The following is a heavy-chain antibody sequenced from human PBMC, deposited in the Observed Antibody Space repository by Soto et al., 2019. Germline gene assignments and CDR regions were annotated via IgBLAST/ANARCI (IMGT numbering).Heavy chain of an antibody. Sequence: GGSLRLSCAASGFTSQNAWINWVRQPPGRGLEWVGRIRSQSDGGSGDYAAPAKGRFVVSRDDSKNMVYLQMNSLKIEDTVVYYFTTDCRSNVPEVRFDFWGYGTLVTVSS. CDR1: GFTSQNAW. D-gene: IGHD2-8*01. V-gene: IGHV3-15*07. J-gene: IGHJ4*01. CDR2: IRSQSDGGSG. CDR3: TTDCRSNVPEVRFDF.